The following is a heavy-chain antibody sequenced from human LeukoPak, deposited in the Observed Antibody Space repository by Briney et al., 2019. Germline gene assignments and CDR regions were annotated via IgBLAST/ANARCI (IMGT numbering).Heavy chain of an antibody. CDR1: GFTFSSYA. J-gene: IGHJ4*02. CDR3: ARDNSGGYADY. Sequence: GGSLRLSCAASGFTFSSYAMHWVRQAPGKGLEWVAVMSYDGSNEYYADSVKGRFTISRDNSKNTLYLQMNSLRAEDTAVYYCARDNSGGYADYWGQGTLVTVSS. D-gene: IGHD6-19*01. CDR2: MSYDGSNE. V-gene: IGHV3-30*04.